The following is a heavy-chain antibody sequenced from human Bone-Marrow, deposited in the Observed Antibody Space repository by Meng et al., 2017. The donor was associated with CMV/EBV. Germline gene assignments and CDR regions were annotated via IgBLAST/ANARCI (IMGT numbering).Heavy chain of an antibody. Sequence: GESLKISCAASGFTFSSYWMSWVRQAPGKGLEWVAVISYDGSNKYYADSVKGRFTISRDNSKNTLYLQMNSLRAEDTAVYYCARDRYFGFNWNYVEFDYWGQGTLVTVSS. V-gene: IGHV3-30*03. CDR3: ARDRYFGFNWNYVEFDY. J-gene: IGHJ4*02. CDR1: GFTFSSYW. D-gene: IGHD1-7*01. CDR2: ISYDGSNK.